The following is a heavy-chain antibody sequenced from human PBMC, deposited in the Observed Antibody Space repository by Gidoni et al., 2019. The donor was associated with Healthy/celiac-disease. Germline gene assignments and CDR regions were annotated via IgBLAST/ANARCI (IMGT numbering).Heavy chain of an antibody. D-gene: IGHD1-1*01. Sequence: EVQLVESGGCVVKPGGSLRRSCAAPAFTFSRYSMNWVRQAPGKGLEWVASIRSSSSYIYYADSVKGRFTISRDNAKNSLYLQMNSLRAEDTAVYYCAREDDGGPFNDWGQGTLVTVSS. J-gene: IGHJ4*02. CDR3: AREDDGGPFND. CDR2: IRSSSSYI. CDR1: AFTFSRYS. V-gene: IGHV3-21*01.